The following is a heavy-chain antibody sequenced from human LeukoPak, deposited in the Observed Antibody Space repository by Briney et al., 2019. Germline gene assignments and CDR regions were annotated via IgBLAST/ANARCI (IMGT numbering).Heavy chain of an antibody. V-gene: IGHV4-30-2*01. CDR2: IYHSGST. CDR3: AGSSVGGAFDI. Sequence: SETLSLTCAVSGGSISSGGYSWSWIRQPPGKGLEWIGYIYHSGSTYHNPSLKSRVTISVDRSKNQFSLKLSSVTAADTAVYYCAGSSVGGAFDIWGQGTMVTVSS. J-gene: IGHJ3*02. D-gene: IGHD3-16*01. CDR1: GGSISSGGYS.